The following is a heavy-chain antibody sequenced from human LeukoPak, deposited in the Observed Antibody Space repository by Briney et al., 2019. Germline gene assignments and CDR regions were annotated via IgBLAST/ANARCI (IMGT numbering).Heavy chain of an antibody. V-gene: IGHV3-48*02. CDR1: GFTFSDFN. CDR2: ITGSGRTI. J-gene: IGHJ3*02. Sequence: GGSLRLSCAASGFTFSDFNMNWVRQAPGKGLEWVSHITGSGRTIYYADSVKGRFTVSRDNAKNSLYLQMNSLRDEDTAAYYCARPSGSLAFAIWGHGTMVTVSS. D-gene: IGHD1-26*01. CDR3: ARPSGSLAFAI.